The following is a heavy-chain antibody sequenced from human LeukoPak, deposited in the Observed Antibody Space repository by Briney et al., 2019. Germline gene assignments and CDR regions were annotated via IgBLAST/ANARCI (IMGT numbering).Heavy chain of an antibody. CDR3: ARDLHYYVVMDV. Sequence: PGGSLGLSCAASGFTFSDYYMTWVRQAPGKGLEWVSSIGSDGKTHYSESVKGRFVISRDNFGGMVFLQLNSLRVEDTALYYCARDLHYYVVMDVWGQGTTVTVSS. D-gene: IGHD3-10*02. V-gene: IGHV3-53*01. CDR2: IGSDGKT. CDR1: GFTFSDYY. J-gene: IGHJ6*02.